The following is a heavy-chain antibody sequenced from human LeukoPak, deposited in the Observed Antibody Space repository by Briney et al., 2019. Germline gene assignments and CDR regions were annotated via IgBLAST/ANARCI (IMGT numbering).Heavy chain of an antibody. Sequence: SETLSLTCTVSGGSISSYYWSWIRQPAGKGLEWIGRIYTSGSTNYNPSLKSRVTMSVDTSKNQFSLKLSSVTAADTAVYYCARDGWRYSSGWFPDSYYYYYMDVWGKGTTVTISS. D-gene: IGHD6-19*01. CDR2: IYTSGST. J-gene: IGHJ6*03. V-gene: IGHV4-4*07. CDR1: GGSISSYY. CDR3: ARDGWRYSSGWFPDSYYYYYMDV.